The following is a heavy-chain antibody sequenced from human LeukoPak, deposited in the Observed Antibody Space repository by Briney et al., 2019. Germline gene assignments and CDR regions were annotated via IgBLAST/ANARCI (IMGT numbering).Heavy chain of an antibody. V-gene: IGHV4-39*07. CDR3: AREGDDILTGFFDY. CDR1: GGSISSSSYY. D-gene: IGHD3-9*01. Sequence: SETLSLTCTVSGGSISSSSYYWGWIRQPPGKGLEWIGNIYYSGSTNYNPSLKSRVTISVDTSKNQFSLKLSSVTAADTAVYYCAREGDDILTGFFDYWGQGTLVTVSS. J-gene: IGHJ4*02. CDR2: IYYSGST.